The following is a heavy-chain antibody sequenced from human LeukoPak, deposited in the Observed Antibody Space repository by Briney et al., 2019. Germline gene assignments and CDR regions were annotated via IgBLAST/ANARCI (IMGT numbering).Heavy chain of an antibody. J-gene: IGHJ6*03. CDR3: ARDAAYYDFWSGYSGYYYYMDV. Sequence: PGGSLRLSCAASGFTFSSYSMNWVRQAPGKGLEWVSYISSSSSTIYNADSVKGRFTISRDNAKNSLYLQMNSLRAEDTAVYYCARDAAYYDFWSGYSGYYYYMDVWGKGTTVTVSS. V-gene: IGHV3-48*01. CDR1: GFTFSSYS. D-gene: IGHD3-3*01. CDR2: ISSSSSTI.